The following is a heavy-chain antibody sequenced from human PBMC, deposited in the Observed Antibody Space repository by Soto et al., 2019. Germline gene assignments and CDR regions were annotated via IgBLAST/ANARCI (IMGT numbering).Heavy chain of an antibody. D-gene: IGHD3-16*01. Sequence: QVQLLESGGGVVPPGRSLRLSCVVSGFSFSKYGMHWVRQAPGKGLEWVAMIWFDGTTKFYADSVQGRFSISRDNSKDTVYLEMNSLGAEDTWVYYWARDSRYTSSYDWGYFDSSGQGTLVTVSS. CDR1: GFSFSKYG. CDR3: ARDSRYTSSYDWGYFDS. J-gene: IGHJ4*02. V-gene: IGHV3-33*01. CDR2: IWFDGTTK.